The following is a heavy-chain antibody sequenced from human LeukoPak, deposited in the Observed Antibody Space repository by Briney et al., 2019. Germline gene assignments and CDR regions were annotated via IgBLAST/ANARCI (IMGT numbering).Heavy chain of an antibody. CDR1: GYSFTNYW. Sequence: GESLKISCRTSGYSFTNYWIGWVRRMPGKGLEWLGSINPANSDITNSPSFQGQVTLSADKSISTAYLQWSSLKASDTAIYYCARHWSSAWFGYWGQGTQVTAS. CDR2: INPANSDI. V-gene: IGHV5-51*01. CDR3: ARHWSSAWFGY. J-gene: IGHJ4*02. D-gene: IGHD6-25*01.